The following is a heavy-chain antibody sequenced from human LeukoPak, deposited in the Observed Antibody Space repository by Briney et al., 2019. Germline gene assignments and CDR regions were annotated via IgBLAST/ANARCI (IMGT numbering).Heavy chain of an antibody. D-gene: IGHD3-3*01. Sequence: PSETLSLTCAVYGGSFSGYYWSWIRQPPGKGLEWIGEINHSGSTNYNPSLKSRVTISVDTSKNQFSLKLSSVPAADTAVYYCAREPSTHYDFWSGYYSGIMWFDPWGQGTLVTVSS. CDR2: INHSGST. J-gene: IGHJ5*02. V-gene: IGHV4-34*01. CDR1: GGSFSGYY. CDR3: AREPSTHYDFWSGYYSGIMWFDP.